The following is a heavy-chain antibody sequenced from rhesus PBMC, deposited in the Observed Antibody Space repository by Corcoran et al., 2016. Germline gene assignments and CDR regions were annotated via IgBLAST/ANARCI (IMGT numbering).Heavy chain of an antibody. D-gene: IGHD2-2*01. CDR2: ISYTGKNI. J-gene: IGHJ4*01. V-gene: IGHV3-136*01. Sequence: EVQLLESGGGLVQPGGSLRLSCAASGFTFSSSDMSWVRPSPGKGLEWVSYISYTGKNIYYADSVKGRVTISRDNAKNSLSLQMSSLRAEDTAVYYCTRLLDSDYWGQGVLVTVSS. CDR3: TRLLDSDY. CDR1: GFTFSSSD.